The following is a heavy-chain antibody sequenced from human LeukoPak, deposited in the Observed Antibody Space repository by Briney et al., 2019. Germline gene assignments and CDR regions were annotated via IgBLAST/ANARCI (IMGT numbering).Heavy chain of an antibody. D-gene: IGHD3-9*01. V-gene: IGHV5-51*01. Sequence: GESLKISCKGSGYSFTSYWIGWVRQMPGKGLEWMGIIYPGDSDTRYSPSFQGQVTISADESISTAYLQWSSLKASDTAMYYCARLTPPYYDILTGYYPLAYWGQGTPVTVSS. CDR1: GYSFTSYW. J-gene: IGHJ4*02. CDR2: IYPGDSDT. CDR3: ARLTPPYYDILTGYYPLAY.